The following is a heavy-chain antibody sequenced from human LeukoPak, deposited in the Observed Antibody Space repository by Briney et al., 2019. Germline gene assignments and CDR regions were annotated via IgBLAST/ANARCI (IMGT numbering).Heavy chain of an antibody. D-gene: IGHD2-21*02. J-gene: IGHJ5*02. CDR2: IYYSGST. Sequence: PSETLSLTCTVSGGSISSGGYYWSWIRQHPGKGLEWIGYIYYSGSTYYNPSLKSRVTITVDTSKNQFSLKLSSVTAADTAVYYCARGLLFSWFDPWGQGTLVTVSS. CDR3: ARGLLFSWFDP. V-gene: IGHV4-31*03. CDR1: GGSISSGGYY.